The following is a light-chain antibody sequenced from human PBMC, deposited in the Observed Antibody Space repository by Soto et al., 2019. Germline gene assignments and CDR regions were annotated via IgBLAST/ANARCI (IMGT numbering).Light chain of an antibody. V-gene: IGLV1-47*01. CDR1: SSNIGSNY. CDR3: AAWDDSLSGDV. J-gene: IGLJ1*01. Sequence: QSVLTQPPSASGTPGQRVTISCSGSSSNIGSNYAYWYQQLPGTAPSLLIYRNNQRPSGVPDRFSGSKSGTSASLAISGLRSEDEADYYCAAWDDSLSGDVFGTGTKLTVL. CDR2: RNN.